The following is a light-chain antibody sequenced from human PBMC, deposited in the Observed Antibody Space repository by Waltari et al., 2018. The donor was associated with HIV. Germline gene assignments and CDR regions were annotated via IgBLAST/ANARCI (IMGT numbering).Light chain of an antibody. CDR3: HQSSSLPHT. V-gene: IGKV6-21*01. Sequence: EIVLTQSPDVQSVTPKEKVTITYRASQSIGSNLHWYQQKPDQSPKLLIKYASRSFSGVPSRFSGSGSGTDFTLTISRLEAEDAATYYCHQSSSLPHTFGQGTKLEIK. CDR2: YAS. CDR1: QSIGSN. J-gene: IGKJ2*01.